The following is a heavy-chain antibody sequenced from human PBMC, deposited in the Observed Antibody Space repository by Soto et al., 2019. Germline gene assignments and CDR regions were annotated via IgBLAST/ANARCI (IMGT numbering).Heavy chain of an antibody. J-gene: IGHJ4*02. CDR2: TYYSGST. Sequence: QVQLQESGPGLVKPSETLSLTCTVSGGSISSYYWSWIRQPPGKGLEWIGYTYYSGSTNYNPSLKSRLTISVDTSKNQFSLKLSSVTAADTAVYYCARPHLRGGYFDYWGQGTLVTVSS. V-gene: IGHV4-59*08. CDR1: GGSISSYY. CDR3: ARPHLRGGYFDY. D-gene: IGHD2-15*01.